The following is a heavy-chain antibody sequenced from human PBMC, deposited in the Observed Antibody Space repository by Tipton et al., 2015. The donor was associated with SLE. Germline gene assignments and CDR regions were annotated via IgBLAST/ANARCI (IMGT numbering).Heavy chain of an antibody. Sequence: QVTISADKSISTAYLQWSSLKASDTAVYYCARHCGSSCDGFDYWGQGTLVTVSS. J-gene: IGHJ4*02. V-gene: IGHV5-51*01. CDR3: ARHCGSSCDGFDY. D-gene: IGHD2-15*01.